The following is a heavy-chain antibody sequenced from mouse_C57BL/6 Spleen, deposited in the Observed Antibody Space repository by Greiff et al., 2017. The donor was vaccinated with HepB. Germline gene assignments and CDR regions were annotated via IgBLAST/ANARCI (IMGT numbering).Heavy chain of an antibody. D-gene: IGHD2-1*01. V-gene: IGHV1-18*01. CDR1: GYTFTDYN. Sequence: VQLQQSGPELVKPGASVKIPCKASGYTFTDYNMDWVKQSHGKSLEWIGDINPNNGGTIYNQKFKGKATLTVDKSSSTAYMELRSLTSEDTAVYYCAREIYYGNYGVFDYWGQGTTLTVSS. CDR2: INPNNGGT. CDR3: AREIYYGNYGVFDY. J-gene: IGHJ2*01.